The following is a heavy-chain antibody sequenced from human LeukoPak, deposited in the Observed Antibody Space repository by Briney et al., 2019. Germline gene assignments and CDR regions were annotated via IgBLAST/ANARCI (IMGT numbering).Heavy chain of an antibody. CDR3: ARASYQLNAFDI. CDR2: IYTSGST. V-gene: IGHV4-61*02. D-gene: IGHD2-2*01. J-gene: IGHJ3*02. CDR1: GGSISSGSYY. Sequence: SETLSLTCTVSGGSISSGSYYWSWIRQPAGKGLEWIGRIYTSGSTNYNPSLKSRVTISVDTSKNQFSLKLSSVTAADTAVYYCARASYQLNAFDIWGQGTMVTVSS.